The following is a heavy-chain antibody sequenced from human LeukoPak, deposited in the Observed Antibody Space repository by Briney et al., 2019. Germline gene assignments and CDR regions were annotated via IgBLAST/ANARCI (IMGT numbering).Heavy chain of an antibody. CDR3: ARGGAAGLIDY. D-gene: IGHD6-13*01. CDR1: GGSISSGGYS. CDR2: IYYSGST. V-gene: IGHV4-30-4*07. Sequence: SQTLSLTCAVSGGSISSGGYSWSWIRQPPGKGLEWIGYIYYSGSTYYNPSLKSRVTISVDTSKNQFSLKLSSVTAADTAVYYCARGGAAGLIDYWGQGTLVTVSS. J-gene: IGHJ4*02.